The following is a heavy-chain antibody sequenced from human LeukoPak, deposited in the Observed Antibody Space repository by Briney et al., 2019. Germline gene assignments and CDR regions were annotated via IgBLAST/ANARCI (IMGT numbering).Heavy chain of an antibody. D-gene: IGHD4-17*01. J-gene: IGHJ4*02. Sequence: ASVQVSCKASGYTFISYDINWVRQATGQGLEWMGWMSPNSGNTGYAQKFQGRITMTKSTSISTAYMGLSDLESEDTAVYYCARTPPDYGIDYWGQGTLVTVSS. V-gene: IGHV1-8*01. CDR2: MSPNSGNT. CDR1: GYTFISYD. CDR3: ARTPPDYGIDY.